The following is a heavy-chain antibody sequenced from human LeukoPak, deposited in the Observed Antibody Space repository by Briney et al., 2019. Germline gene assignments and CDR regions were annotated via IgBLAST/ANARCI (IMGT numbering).Heavy chain of an antibody. D-gene: IGHD1-26*01. CDR3: ATGREDFDY. V-gene: IGHV4-34*01. CDR1: GGSFSGYY. CDR2: INHSGST. Sequence: SETLSLTCAVYGGSFSGYYWSWIRQPPGKGLEWIGEINHSGSTNYNPSLKSRVTISVDTSKNQFSLKLSSVTAADTAVYYCATGREDFDYWGQGTLVIVSS. J-gene: IGHJ4*02.